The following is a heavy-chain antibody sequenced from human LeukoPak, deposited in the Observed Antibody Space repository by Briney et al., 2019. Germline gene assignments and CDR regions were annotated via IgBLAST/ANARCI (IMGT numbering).Heavy chain of an antibody. J-gene: IGHJ5*02. CDR2: IGAGADT. CDR1: GFSFSNSD. Sequence: GGSLRLSCAASGFSFSNSDMHWVRQATGKGLEWVSAIGAGADTYYPDSVKGRFTISRENAKNSLYLQMNSLRAGDTGVYYCAKDYRAHPLRPNWLDPWGQGTLVTVSS. V-gene: IGHV3-13*01. CDR3: AKDYRAHPLRPNWLDP. D-gene: IGHD1-26*01.